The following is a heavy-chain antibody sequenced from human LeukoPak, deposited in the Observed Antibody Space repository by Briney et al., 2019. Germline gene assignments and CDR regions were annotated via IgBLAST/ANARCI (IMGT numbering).Heavy chain of an antibody. D-gene: IGHD6-13*01. CDR1: GGTFSSYA. V-gene: IGHV1-69*13. J-gene: IGHJ6*02. Sequence: SVKVSCKASGGTFSSYAISWVRQAPGQGLEWMGGIIPIFGTANYAQKFQGRVTITADESTSTAYMELSSLRSEDTAVYYCARELVGGPAAGVYYYYYGMDVWGQGTTVTVSS. CDR3: ARELVGGPAAGVYYYYYGMDV. CDR2: IIPIFGTA.